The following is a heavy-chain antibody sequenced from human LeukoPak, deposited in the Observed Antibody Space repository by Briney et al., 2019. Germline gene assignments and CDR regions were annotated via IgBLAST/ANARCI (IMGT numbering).Heavy chain of an antibody. D-gene: IGHD6-19*01. J-gene: IGHJ4*02. Sequence: GGSLRLSCAASGFTFSSYAMSWVRQAPGKGLEWVSGISGSGGSTYYADSVKGRFTISRDNSKKTLHLQMNSLRAEDTAVYYCAKGVAVLLPNFDYWGQGTLVTVSS. CDR2: ISGSGGST. CDR1: GFTFSSYA. V-gene: IGHV3-23*01. CDR3: AKGVAVLLPNFDY.